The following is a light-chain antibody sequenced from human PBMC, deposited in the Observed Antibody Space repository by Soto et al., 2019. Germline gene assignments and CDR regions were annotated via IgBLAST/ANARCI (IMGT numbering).Light chain of an antibody. CDR2: KAS. J-gene: IGKJ5*01. CDR1: QSISSW. V-gene: IGKV1-5*03. CDR3: QHYNSYSIT. Sequence: DIQMTQSPSTLSASVGDRVTITCRASQSISSWLAWYQQKPGKAPKLLIYKASSLESGVPSRFSGSGSGTESTLTISSLQPDDFATYYFQHYNSYSITFGQGTRLEIK.